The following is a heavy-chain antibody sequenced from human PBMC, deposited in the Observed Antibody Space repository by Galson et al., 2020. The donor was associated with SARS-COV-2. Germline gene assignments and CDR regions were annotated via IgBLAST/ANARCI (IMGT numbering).Heavy chain of an antibody. CDR3: ARDRRDSSGYFWGIPLAS. J-gene: IGHJ4*02. D-gene: IGHD3-22*01. Sequence: GESLKISCAASGFTFSDYSMSWIRQAPGEGLEWVSYISSSETTISYADSVKGRFIISRDNAKNAVYLQMNSLRAEDTAVYYCARDRRDSSGYFWGIPLASWGQGTLVTVSS. CDR2: ISSSETTI. CDR1: GFTFSDYS. V-gene: IGHV3-11*01.